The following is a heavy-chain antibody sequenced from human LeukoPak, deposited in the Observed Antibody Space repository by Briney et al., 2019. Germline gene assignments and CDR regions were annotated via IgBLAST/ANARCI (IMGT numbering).Heavy chain of an antibody. V-gene: IGHV4-61*01. D-gene: IGHD4-23*01. CDR2: IYYSGST. CDR1: GGSVSSGSYY. J-gene: IGHJ5*02. Sequence: PSETLSLTCTVSGGSVSSGSYYWSWIRQPPGKGLEWIGYIYYSGSTNYNPSLKSRVTISVDTSKNQFSLKLSSVTAADTAVYYCARDYGGNSYNWFDPWGQGTLVTVSS. CDR3: ARDYGGNSYNWFDP.